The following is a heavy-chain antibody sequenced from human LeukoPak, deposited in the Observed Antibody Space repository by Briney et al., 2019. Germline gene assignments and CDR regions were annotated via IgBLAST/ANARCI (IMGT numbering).Heavy chain of an antibody. J-gene: IGHJ6*03. Sequence: GGSLRLSCAVSGLTFPNAWMTWVRQAPGKGLEWVAFIRYDGSNKYYADSVKGRFTISRDNAKNSLYLQMNSLRAEDTAVYYCARVLITMVRGVIINDYYYYMDVWGKGTTVTGSS. V-gene: IGHV3-30*02. CDR3: ARVLITMVRGVIINDYYYYMDV. D-gene: IGHD3-10*01. CDR1: GLTFPNAW. CDR2: IRYDGSNK.